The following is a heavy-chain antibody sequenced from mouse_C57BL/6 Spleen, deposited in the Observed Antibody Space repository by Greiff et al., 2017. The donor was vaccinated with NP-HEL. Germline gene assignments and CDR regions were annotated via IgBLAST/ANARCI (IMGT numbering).Heavy chain of an antibody. CDR3: TRREITTVVATKYFDV. V-gene: IGHV1-5*01. J-gene: IGHJ1*03. D-gene: IGHD1-1*01. CDR1: GYTFTSYW. Sequence: VQLQQSGTVLARPGASVKMSCKTSGYTFTSYWMHWVKQRPGQGLEWIGAIYPGNSDTSYNQKFKGKAKLTAGTSASTAYMELSSLTNEDSAVYYCTRREITTVVATKYFDVWGTGTTVTVSS. CDR2: IYPGNSDT.